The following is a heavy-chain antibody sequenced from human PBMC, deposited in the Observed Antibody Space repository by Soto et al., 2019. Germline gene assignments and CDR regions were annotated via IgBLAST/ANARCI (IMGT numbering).Heavy chain of an antibody. CDR1: GLTFSGYV. V-gene: IGHV3-30*09. Sequence: QVQLVESGGGVVQPGRSLRLSCAASGLTFSGYVMHWVRQAPGKGLEWLALIPYDGSYEYYADSVKGRFAISIDSSKTTLYLQMNTLRTDDMAVYYCVTERGGSGTAFDYWGQGTLVTVSS. CDR2: IPYDGSYE. J-gene: IGHJ4*02. CDR3: VTERGGSGTAFDY. D-gene: IGHD1-26*01.